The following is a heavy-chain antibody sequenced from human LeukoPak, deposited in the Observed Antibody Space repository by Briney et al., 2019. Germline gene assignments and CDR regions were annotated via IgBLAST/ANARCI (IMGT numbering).Heavy chain of an antibody. V-gene: IGHV4-59*08. CDR3: ASSSSWYLFFDY. Sequence: KPSETLSLTCTVSGVSISSYYWSWIRQPPGKGLEWIGYIYYSGSTNYNPSLKSRVTISVDTSKNQFSLKLSSVTAANTAVYYCASSSSWYLFFDYWGQGTLVTVSS. CDR2: IYYSGST. CDR1: GVSISSYY. J-gene: IGHJ4*02. D-gene: IGHD6-13*01.